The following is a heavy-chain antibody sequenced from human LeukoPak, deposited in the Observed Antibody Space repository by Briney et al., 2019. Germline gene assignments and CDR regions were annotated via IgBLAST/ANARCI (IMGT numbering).Heavy chain of an antibody. CDR3: AREGGIFYMIDY. Sequence: SQTLSLTCAISGDSVSSNSASWHWIRQSPSRGLEWLGRTYYRSKWGNNYAVSVKSRITINPDTSKNQFSLQPKSVTSEDTAVYYCAREGGIFYMIDYWGQGTLVTVSS. J-gene: IGHJ4*02. CDR1: GDSVSSNSAS. V-gene: IGHV6-1*01. CDR2: TYYRSKWGN. D-gene: IGHD2-8*01.